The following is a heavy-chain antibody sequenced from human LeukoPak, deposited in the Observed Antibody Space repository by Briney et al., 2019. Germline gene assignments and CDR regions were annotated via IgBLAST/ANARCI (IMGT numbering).Heavy chain of an antibody. CDR1: GYSISSGYY. CDR2: IYTSGST. V-gene: IGHV4-4*07. D-gene: IGHD4-17*01. J-gene: IGHJ6*03. Sequence: SETLSLTCTVSGYSISSGYYWSWIRQPAGKGLEWIGRIYTSGSTNYNPSLKSRVTMSVDTSKNQFSLKLSSVTAADTAVYYCARRRGGDYGMYYYYYMDVWGKGTTVTVSS. CDR3: ARRRGGDYGMYYYYYMDV.